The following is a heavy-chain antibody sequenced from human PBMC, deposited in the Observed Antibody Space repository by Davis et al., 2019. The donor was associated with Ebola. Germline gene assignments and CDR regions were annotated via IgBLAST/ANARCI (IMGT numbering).Heavy chain of an antibody. J-gene: IGHJ5*02. CDR3: ASAAGWLANWFDP. CDR2: MNPNSGNT. CDR1: GYTFTSYD. D-gene: IGHD6-19*01. V-gene: IGHV1-8*01. Sequence: ASVKVSCKASGYTFTSYDINWVRQATGQGLEWMGWMNPNSGNTGYAQKFQGRVTMTSNTSISTAYMELSSLRSEDTAVYYCASAAGWLANWFDPWGQGTLVTVSS.